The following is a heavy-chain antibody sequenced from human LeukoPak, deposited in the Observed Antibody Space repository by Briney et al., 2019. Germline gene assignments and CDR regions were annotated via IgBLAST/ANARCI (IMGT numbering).Heavy chain of an antibody. CDR1: GYTFTGYY. CDR3: AREAAAGTGPVGL. Sequence: ASVKVSCKASGYTFTGYYMHWVRQAPGQGLEWMGWINTNTGNPTYAQGFTGRFVFSLDTSVSTAYLQISSLKAEDTGVYYCAREAAAGTGPVGLWGQGTLVTASS. CDR2: INTNTGNP. V-gene: IGHV7-4-1*02. D-gene: IGHD6-13*01. J-gene: IGHJ4*02.